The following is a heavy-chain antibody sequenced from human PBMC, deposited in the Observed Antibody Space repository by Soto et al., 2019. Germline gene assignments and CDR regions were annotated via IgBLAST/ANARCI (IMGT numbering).Heavy chain of an antibody. D-gene: IGHD1-1*01. CDR3: ARGRYGDY. CDR2: ISAHNGNT. Sequence: QVHLVQSGAEVKKPGASVKVSCKASGYTFTSYGITWVRQAPGQGLEWMGWISAHNGNTDYAHKLQARVIVTRDTSTSTAYMELRSLRSDVTAVYYCARGRYGDYWGQGALVTVSS. V-gene: IGHV1-18*01. CDR1: GYTFTSYG. J-gene: IGHJ4*02.